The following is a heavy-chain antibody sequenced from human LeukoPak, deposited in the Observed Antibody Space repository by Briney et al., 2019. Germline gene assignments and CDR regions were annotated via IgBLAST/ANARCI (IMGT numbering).Heavy chain of an antibody. CDR2: ISYDGGNE. CDR3: ARDPKWLLCFDY. V-gene: IGHV3-30-3*01. CDR1: GFPFSRYA. D-gene: IGHD3-10*02. Sequence: GRSLRLSCVASGFPFSRYAVHWVRQAPGKGLEWVAIISYDGGNEYYADSVKGRFTISRDNSKNTLYLQMNSLRPEDTAVCYCARDPKWLLCFDYWGQGTLVTVSS. J-gene: IGHJ4*02.